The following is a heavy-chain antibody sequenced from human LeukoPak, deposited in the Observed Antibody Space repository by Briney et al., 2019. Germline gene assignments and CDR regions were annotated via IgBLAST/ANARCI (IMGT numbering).Heavy chain of an antibody. CDR1: GFIFSNYA. CDR3: ARSSGSYDY. V-gene: IGHV3-64*02. D-gene: IGHD1-26*01. CDR2: VSRDGGST. J-gene: IGHJ4*02. Sequence: GGSLRLSCAASGFIFSNYAIHWVRQAPGKGLQYISGVSRDGGSTYYADSVRGRFTISRDNSKNILSLQMDSLRTEDMGVYYCARSSGSYDYWGQGTLVIVSS.